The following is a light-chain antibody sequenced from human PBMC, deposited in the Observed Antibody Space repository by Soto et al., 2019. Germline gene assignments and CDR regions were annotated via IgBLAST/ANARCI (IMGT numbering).Light chain of an antibody. J-gene: IGKJ4*01. V-gene: IGKV1-9*01. CDR1: RDTSTN. CDR2: SAF. CDR3: QHLNSYPPT. Sequence: DIQLTQSPSFLSASVGDRVTITCRASRDTSTNLAWYQQKPGKAPKLLIYSAFTLQSEVPSRFSGSGSGTEFTLTISRLPTEDFATYYCQHLNSYPPTFGGGTKVEIK.